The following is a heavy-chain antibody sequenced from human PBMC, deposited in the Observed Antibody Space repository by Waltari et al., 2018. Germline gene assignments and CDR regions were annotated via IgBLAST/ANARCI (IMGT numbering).Heavy chain of an antibody. CDR2: IRRDGSEK. Sequence: EVQLVESGGGLVQPGGSLRLPCSASGFTFDSYWMNWVRLAPGKGLEWVANIRRDGSEKYYVDSVKGRFTVSRDNAKKSLYLQMDSLRAEDTAVYYCAGGLGYLIDYWGQGTLVTVSS. CDR1: GFTFDSYW. J-gene: IGHJ4*02. CDR3: AGGLGYLIDY. D-gene: IGHD3-9*01. V-gene: IGHV3-7*01.